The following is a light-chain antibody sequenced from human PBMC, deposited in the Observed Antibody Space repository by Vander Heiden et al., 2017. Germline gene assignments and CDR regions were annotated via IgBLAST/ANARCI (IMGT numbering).Light chain of an antibody. CDR1: SCNIAYND. CDR3: HSFDNNIVL. J-gene: IGLJ3*02. CDR2: EDN. V-gene: IGLV6-57*02. Sequence: NFMLIQPHSGAESPAQTVTIACTGSSCNIAYNDVHCYLQRPGSAPTIVIYEDNQRPARVPDRFSGSIDSSSNAASLSISGLKTEEEAYYYCHSFDNNIVLFGGGTKMTVL.